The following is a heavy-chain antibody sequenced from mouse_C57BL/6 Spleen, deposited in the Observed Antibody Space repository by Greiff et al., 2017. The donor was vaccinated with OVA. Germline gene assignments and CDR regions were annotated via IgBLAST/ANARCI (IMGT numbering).Heavy chain of an antibody. D-gene: IGHD1-1*01. J-gene: IGHJ3*01. CDR3: ARLEGSDYYGSSYPFAY. Sequence: QVQLQQSGAELVKPGASVKLSCKASGYTFTEYTIHWVKQRSGQGLEWIGWFYPGSGSIKYNEKFKDKATWTADKSASTVYMELGRWTSEDSSVYFCARLEGSDYYGSSYPFAYWGQGTLVTVSA. CDR1: GYTFTEYT. CDR2: FYPGSGSI. V-gene: IGHV1-62-2*01.